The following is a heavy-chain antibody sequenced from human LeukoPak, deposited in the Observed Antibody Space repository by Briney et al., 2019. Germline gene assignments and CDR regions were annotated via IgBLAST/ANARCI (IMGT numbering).Heavy chain of an antibody. D-gene: IGHD1-1*01. CDR3: AKMEGNWNPLGYSMDV. CDR1: GFTFSSYA. V-gene: IGHV3-23*01. Sequence: GGSLRLSCAASGFTFSSYAMSWVRQAPGKGLEWVSAISGSGGSTYYADSVKGRFTISRDNSKNTLYLQMNSLRAEDTAVYYCAKMEGNWNPLGYSMDVWGQGTTVTVSS. CDR2: ISGSGGST. J-gene: IGHJ6*02.